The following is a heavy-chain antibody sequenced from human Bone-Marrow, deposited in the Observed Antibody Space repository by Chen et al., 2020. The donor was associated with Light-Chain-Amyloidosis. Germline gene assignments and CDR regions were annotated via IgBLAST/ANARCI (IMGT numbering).Heavy chain of an antibody. J-gene: IGHJ3*02. V-gene: IGHV1-2*02. CDR3: ARRYHYDSSGYYTALDM. CDR2: INPKSGGT. D-gene: IGHD3-22*01. CDR1: GYTFTASY. Sequence: QVQLVQSGAEVKKPGASVKVSCKASGYTFTASYMHWVRQAPGQGLEWMGWINPKSGGTKYAQKFQGRVTLTTDSSINTVYMELSGLTSADTAVYFCARRYHYDSSGYYTALDMWGQGTMVTVSS.